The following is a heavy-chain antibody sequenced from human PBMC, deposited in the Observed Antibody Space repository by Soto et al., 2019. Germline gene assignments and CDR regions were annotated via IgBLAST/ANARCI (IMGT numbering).Heavy chain of an antibody. CDR3: ATIPSSSKGNLDY. Sequence: SVKVSCKASGGTFSSYTISWVRQAPGQGLEWMGRIIPIFGIANYAQKFQGRVTITADKSTSTAYMELSSLRSEDTAVYYCATIPSSSKGNLDYWGQGTLVTVSS. J-gene: IGHJ4*02. D-gene: IGHD6-6*01. V-gene: IGHV1-69*02. CDR1: GGTFSSYT. CDR2: IIPIFGIA.